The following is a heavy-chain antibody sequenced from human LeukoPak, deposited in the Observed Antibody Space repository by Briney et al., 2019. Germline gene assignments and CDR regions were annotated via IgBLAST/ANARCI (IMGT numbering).Heavy chain of an antibody. CDR3: ARDSGSSEYYFDY. CDR1: GFTFSSYW. CDR2: IGSDGSST. D-gene: IGHD1-26*01. V-gene: IGHV3-74*01. J-gene: IGHJ4*02. Sequence: SGGSLRLSCAASGFTFSSYWMHWVRQVPGKGLVWVSRIGSDGSSTSFADSVKGRFTISRDNAKNTLYLQMNSLRAEDTAVYYCARDSGSSEYYFDYWGQGTLVTVSS.